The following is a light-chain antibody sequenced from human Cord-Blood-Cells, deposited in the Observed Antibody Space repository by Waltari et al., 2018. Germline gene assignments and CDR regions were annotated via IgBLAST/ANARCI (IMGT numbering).Light chain of an antibody. J-gene: IGLJ1*01. CDR2: EVS. Sequence: SALTQPPSASGSTGQPVTITSNGTRSDVGGSHSVSWSPQHPGQAPKRMIYEVSKRPSGVPDRFSGSKSGNTASLTVSGLQAEDEADYYCSSYAGSNNLYVFGTGTKVTVL. CDR3: SSYAGSNNLYV. V-gene: IGLV2-8*01. CDR1: RSDVGGSHS.